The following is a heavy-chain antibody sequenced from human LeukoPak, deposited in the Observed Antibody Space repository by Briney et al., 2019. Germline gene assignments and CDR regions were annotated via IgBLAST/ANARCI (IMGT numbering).Heavy chain of an antibody. V-gene: IGHV3-11*04. CDR2: ISGSGGDI. CDR1: GFTFSDYY. D-gene: IGHD1-26*01. CDR3: ARVRGSYAIDY. Sequence: GGSLRLSCAASGFTFSDYYMSWVRQAPGKGLEWVSYISGSGGDIYYVDSVKGRFTISRDNAKNSLYLQMNSLRADDTAVYYCARVRGSYAIDYWGQGTLVTVSS. J-gene: IGHJ4*02.